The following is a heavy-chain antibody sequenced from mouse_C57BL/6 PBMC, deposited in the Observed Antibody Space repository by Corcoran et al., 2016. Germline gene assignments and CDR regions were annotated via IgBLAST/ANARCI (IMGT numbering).Heavy chain of an antibody. D-gene: IGHD2-5*01. Sequence: EVQLQQSGPELVKPGASVKISCKASGYTFTDYYMNWVKQSHGKSLEWIGDINPNNGGTSYNQKFKGKATLTVDKSSSTAYMALRSLTSEDSAVYYCARAAYYSNYVFYFDYWGQGTTLTVSS. J-gene: IGHJ2*01. V-gene: IGHV1-26*01. CDR1: GYTFTDYY. CDR2: INPNNGGT. CDR3: ARAAYYSNYVFYFDY.